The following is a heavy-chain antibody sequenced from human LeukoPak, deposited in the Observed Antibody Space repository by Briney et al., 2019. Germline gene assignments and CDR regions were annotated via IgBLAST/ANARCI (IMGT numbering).Heavy chain of an antibody. CDR2: INHSGST. V-gene: IGHV4-34*01. J-gene: IGHJ1*01. D-gene: IGHD3-9*01. CDR1: GGSFSGYY. CDR3: ARQADTLTGYGYFQH. Sequence: SETLSLTCAVYGGSFSGYYWSWIRQPPGKGLEWIGEINHSGSTNYNPSLKSRVTISVDTSKNQFSLKLSSVTAADTAVYYCARQADTLTGYGYFQHWGQGTLATVSS.